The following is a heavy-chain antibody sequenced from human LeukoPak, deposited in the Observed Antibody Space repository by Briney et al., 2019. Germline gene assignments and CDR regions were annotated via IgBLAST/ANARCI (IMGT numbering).Heavy chain of an antibody. CDR1: GVTFGSYDFTFTSYA. CDR3: AGFFYDNSNDAFDI. V-gene: IGHV1-69*13. J-gene: IGHJ3*02. Sequence: SVKVSCKASGVTFGSYDFTFTSYAISWVRQAPGQGLEWMGGIIPIYGRANYPQKFRGRVTITADESTRTVTMQLSSLRSEDTAVYYCAGFFYDNSNDAFDIWGQGTVVTVS. D-gene: IGHD3-22*01. CDR2: IIPIYGRA.